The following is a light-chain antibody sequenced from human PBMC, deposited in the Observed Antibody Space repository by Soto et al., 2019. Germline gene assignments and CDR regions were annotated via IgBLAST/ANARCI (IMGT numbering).Light chain of an antibody. J-gene: IGKJ5*01. CDR3: QQYGSSPVT. CDR1: QNLGTLY. Sequence: EIVLTQSPGTLSLSPGERGTLSCRASQNLGTLYLAWFQKKSGQAPRLLIYSASRRATGIPDRFTGSGSGTDFNLTINRVETEDFAVYVCQQYGSSPVTFGQGTRLEIK. CDR2: SAS. V-gene: IGKV3-20*01.